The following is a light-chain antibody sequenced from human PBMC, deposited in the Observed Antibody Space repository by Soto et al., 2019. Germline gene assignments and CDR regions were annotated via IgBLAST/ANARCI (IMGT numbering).Light chain of an antibody. CDR3: QHYNSYSEA. Sequence: DIQMSQSPSTLSACVGDRVTITCRASQSISSWLAWYQQKPGKAPKLLIYKASTLKSGVPSRFSGSGSGTGFTLTISSLQPDDFATYYCQHYNSYSEAFGQGTKV. J-gene: IGKJ1*01. V-gene: IGKV1-5*03. CDR1: QSISSW. CDR2: KAS.